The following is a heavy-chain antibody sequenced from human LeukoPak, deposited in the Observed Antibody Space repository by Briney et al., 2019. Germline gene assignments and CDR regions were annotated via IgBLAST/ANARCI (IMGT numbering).Heavy chain of an antibody. CDR1: GYTFTSYG. J-gene: IGHJ6*03. V-gene: IGHV1-18*01. D-gene: IGHD3-22*01. CDR2: IIAYNGNT. CDR3: ARGRQDVTMIVVVMTAVSYYLDV. Sequence: GASVKVSCKASGYTFTSYGISWVRQAPGQGLEWMGWIIAYNGNTNYAQKLQGRVTMTTDTSTSTAYMELRSLRSDDTAVYYCARGRQDVTMIVVVMTAVSYYLDVWGKGTTVTVSS.